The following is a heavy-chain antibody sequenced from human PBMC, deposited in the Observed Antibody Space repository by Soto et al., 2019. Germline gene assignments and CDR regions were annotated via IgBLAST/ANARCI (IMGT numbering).Heavy chain of an antibody. Sequence: PSETLSLTCTVSGGSISSYYWSWIRQPPGKGLEWIGHVYYSGSAYYSPSLKSRVIISVDTSKNQVSLKLSSVTATDTAVYYCARPLYSGNYYTAFDIWGQGTVVTVS. CDR1: GGSISSYY. D-gene: IGHD1-26*01. CDR2: VYYSGSA. V-gene: IGHV4-59*08. J-gene: IGHJ3*02. CDR3: ARPLYSGNYYTAFDI.